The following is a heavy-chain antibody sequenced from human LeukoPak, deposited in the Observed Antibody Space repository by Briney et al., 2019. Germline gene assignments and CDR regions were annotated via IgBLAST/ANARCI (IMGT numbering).Heavy chain of an antibody. Sequence: PSETLSLTCTVSGDSLGSYFWSWIRQSPGKGLEWIGHIYHSGSTNYNPSLKSRVTISIDTSKNQFSLKLTSVTSADTAVYYCARDHRAGNMRFDPWGQGTLVTVSS. V-gene: IGHV4-59*01. CDR2: IYHSGST. D-gene: IGHD2/OR15-2a*01. CDR3: ARDHRAGNMRFDP. CDR1: GDSLGSYF. J-gene: IGHJ5*02.